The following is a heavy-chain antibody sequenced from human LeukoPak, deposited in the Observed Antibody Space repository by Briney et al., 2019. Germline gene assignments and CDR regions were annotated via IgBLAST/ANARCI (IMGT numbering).Heavy chain of an antibody. CDR2: ISYDGSTK. CDR1: GFTFSTYG. V-gene: IGHV3-30*03. CDR3: ARGSTYYDSSGQVPFDY. J-gene: IGHJ4*02. D-gene: IGHD3-22*01. Sequence: GRSLRLSCAGSGFTFSTYGMHWVRQAPGKGLESVAVISYDGSTKYYADSVKGRFTIARDNSKNTLYLQMNSLRAEDTAVYYCARGSTYYDSSGQVPFDYWGQGTLVTVSS.